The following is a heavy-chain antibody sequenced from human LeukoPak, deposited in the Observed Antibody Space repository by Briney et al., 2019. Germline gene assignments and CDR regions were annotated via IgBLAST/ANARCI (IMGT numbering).Heavy chain of an antibody. CDR3: AATVVPH. J-gene: IGHJ1*01. CDR2: IWYDGSNK. CDR1: GFTFNNYA. Sequence: PGGSLRLSCATSGFTFNNYALHWVRQAPGKGLEWVAVIWYDGSNKYYADSVKGRFTISRDNSKNTLYLQMNSLRAEDTAVYYCAATVVPHWGQGTLVTVSS. D-gene: IGHD4-23*01. V-gene: IGHV3-33*08.